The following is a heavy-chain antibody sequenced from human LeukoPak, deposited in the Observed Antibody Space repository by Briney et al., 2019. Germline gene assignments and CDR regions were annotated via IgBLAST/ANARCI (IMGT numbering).Heavy chain of an antibody. Sequence: GASVKVSCKASGFTFSSSAMQCVREARGQRLEWIGWIVVGSGNTNYAQKFQERVTITRDMSTSTAYMELSSLRSEDTAVYYCAAPDIAAAGGSDYYYGMDVWGQGTTVTVSS. CDR1: GFTFSSSA. V-gene: IGHV1-58*02. D-gene: IGHD6-13*01. CDR2: IVVGSGNT. J-gene: IGHJ6*02. CDR3: AAPDIAAAGGSDYYYGMDV.